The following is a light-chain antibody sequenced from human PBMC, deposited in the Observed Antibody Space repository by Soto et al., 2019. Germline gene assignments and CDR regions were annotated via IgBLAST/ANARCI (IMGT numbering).Light chain of an antibody. J-gene: IGLJ2*01. V-gene: IGLV1-40*01. CDR2: GNS. CDR3: SSYVSGNTAVA. CDR1: SSNIGAGYD. Sequence: QSVLTQPPSVSGAPGQRVTISCTGSSSNIGAGYDVHWYQQLPGTAPKLLIYGNSNRPSGVPDRFSGSKSGTSASLAITGLQAEDEADYYCSSYVSGNTAVAFGGGTKVTVL.